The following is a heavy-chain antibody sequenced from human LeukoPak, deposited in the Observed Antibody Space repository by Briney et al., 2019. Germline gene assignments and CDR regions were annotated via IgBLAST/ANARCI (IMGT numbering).Heavy chain of an antibody. CDR1: GYTFTGYY. V-gene: IGHV1-2*02. J-gene: IGHJ4*02. D-gene: IGHD3-10*01. CDR3: ARDSGERGSGSYLIAY. Sequence: GASVKVSCKASGYTFTGYYTHWVRQAPGQGLEWMGWINPNSGGTNYAQKFQGRVTMTRDTSISTAYMELSRPRSDDTAVYYCARDSGERGSGSYLIAYWGQGTLVTVSS. CDR2: INPNSGGT.